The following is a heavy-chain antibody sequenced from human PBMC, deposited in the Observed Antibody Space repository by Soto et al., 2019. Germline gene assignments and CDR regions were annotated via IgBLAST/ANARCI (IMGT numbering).Heavy chain of an antibody. J-gene: IGHJ4*02. CDR3: AKEMFPRTVLDSSSPWGDF. D-gene: IGHD2-15*01. V-gene: IGHV3-23*01. Sequence: GGSLRLSCTTSGFSFASFALTWVRQAPGQGLEWVATIVGSDARTHYADSVKGRFTISRDDSKDTVYLQMNSLKTDDTAVYYCAKEMFPRTVLDSSSPWGDFWGRGSLVTVSS. CDR1: GFSFASFA. CDR2: IVGSDART.